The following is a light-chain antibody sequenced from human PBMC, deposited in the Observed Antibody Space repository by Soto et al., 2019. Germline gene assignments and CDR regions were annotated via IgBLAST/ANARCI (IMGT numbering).Light chain of an antibody. CDR3: LQYHNLWA. V-gene: IGKV3D-15*01. CDR2: GAS. CDR1: QSVSSN. J-gene: IGKJ1*01. Sequence: EIVMTQSPAILSLSPGERATLSCRASQSVSSNLAWYQQKPGQAPRLLIYGASKRATGIPDRFSGSGSGTDFSLTISRLEPEDFAVYYCLQYHNLWAFGQGTKVDIK.